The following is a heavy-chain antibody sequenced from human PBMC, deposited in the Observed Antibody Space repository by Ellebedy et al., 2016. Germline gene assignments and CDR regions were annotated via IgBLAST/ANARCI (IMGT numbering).Heavy chain of an antibody. J-gene: IGHJ5*02. D-gene: IGHD3-16*02. V-gene: IGHV3-30-3*01. CDR2: ISYDGSNK. CDR1: GFTFSSYA. Sequence: GGSLRLSXAASGFTFSSYAMHWVRQAPGKGLEWVAVISYDGSNKYYADSVKGRFTISRDNSKNTLYLQMNSLRAEDTAVYYCARDPGLGSYPSWFDPWGQGTLVTVSS. CDR3: ARDPGLGSYPSWFDP.